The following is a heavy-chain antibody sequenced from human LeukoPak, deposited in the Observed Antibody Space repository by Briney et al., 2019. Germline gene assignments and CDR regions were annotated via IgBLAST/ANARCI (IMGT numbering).Heavy chain of an antibody. CDR2: ISSSSRDI. CDR3: ATGYSGYHSNYYYMDV. D-gene: IGHD5-12*01. J-gene: IGHJ6*03. V-gene: IGHV3-21*01. Sequence: GGSLRLSCAVSEFSFSRFGMTWVRQAPGKGLEWVSSISSSSRDIYYVDSVKGRFTISRDNSKNSLYLQMNSLRAEDTAVYYCATGYSGYHSNYYYMDVWGKGTTVTVSS. CDR1: EFSFSRFG.